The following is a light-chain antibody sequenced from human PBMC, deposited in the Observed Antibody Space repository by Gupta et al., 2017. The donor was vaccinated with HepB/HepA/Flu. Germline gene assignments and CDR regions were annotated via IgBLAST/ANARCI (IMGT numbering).Light chain of an antibody. Sequence: QAVLTQPSSLSASPGASASPTCTLRSGINVDIYRIYWFQQKPGSPPQYLLRYKSDSDKEQGSGVPSRFSGSKDVSANAVILLISGLQAEDEDYYYCMNWHSNTVLFGGGTKLTVL. CDR2: YKSDSDK. J-gene: IGLJ2*01. V-gene: IGLV5-45*02. CDR3: MNWHSNTVL. CDR1: SGINVDIYR.